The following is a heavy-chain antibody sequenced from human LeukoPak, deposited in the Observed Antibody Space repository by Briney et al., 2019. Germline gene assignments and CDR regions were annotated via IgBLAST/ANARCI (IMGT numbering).Heavy chain of an antibody. CDR2: INHSGST. V-gene: IGHV4-34*01. CDR1: GGSFSGYY. D-gene: IGHD3-22*01. J-gene: IGHJ4*02. Sequence: PSETLSLTCAVYGGSFSGYYWSWIRQSPGKGLEWIGEINHSGSTNYNPSLKSRVTISVDTSKNQFSLKLSSVTAADTAVYYCARGSSSYYYDSSGYYDYWGQGTLVTVSS. CDR3: ARGSSSYYYDSSGYYDY.